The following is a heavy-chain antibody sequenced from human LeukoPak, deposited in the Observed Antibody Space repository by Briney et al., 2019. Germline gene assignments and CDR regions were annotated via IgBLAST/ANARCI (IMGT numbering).Heavy chain of an antibody. Sequence: SETLSLTCAVYGGSFSGYYWSWIRQPPGKGLEWIGEINHSGSTNYNPSLKSRVTMSVDLSENHISLKLTSVTAADTAVYYCAREGGFYRPLDYTGQGTLVTVSS. J-gene: IGHJ4*02. D-gene: IGHD3-3*01. V-gene: IGHV4-34*01. CDR3: AREGGFYRPLDY. CDR1: GGSFSGYY. CDR2: INHSGST.